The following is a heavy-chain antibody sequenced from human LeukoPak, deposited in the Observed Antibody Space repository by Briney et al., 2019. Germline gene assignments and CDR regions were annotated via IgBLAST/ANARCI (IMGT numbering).Heavy chain of an antibody. CDR3: ARVAGDHLPEPLDY. Sequence: SETLSLTCTVSGGSISSYYWSWIRQPPGKGLEWIGYIYYSGSTNHNPSLKSRVTISVDTSKNQFSLKLSSVTAADTAVYYCARVAGDHLPEPLDYWGQGTLVTVSS. V-gene: IGHV4-59*01. D-gene: IGHD1-14*01. CDR1: GGSISSYY. J-gene: IGHJ4*02. CDR2: IYYSGST.